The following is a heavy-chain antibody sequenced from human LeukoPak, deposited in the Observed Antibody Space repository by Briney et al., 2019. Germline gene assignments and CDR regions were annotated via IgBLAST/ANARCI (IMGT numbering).Heavy chain of an antibody. D-gene: IGHD4-23*01. V-gene: IGHV4-34*01. J-gene: IGHJ4*02. CDR1: GGSFSGYY. CDR3: ARIKLYYFDY. Sequence: SETLSLTCAVYGGSFSGYYWSWIRQPPGKGLEWIGEINHSGSTNYNPSLKSRVTISVDTSKNQFSLKLSSVTAADTAVYYCARIKLYYFDYWGRGTLVTVSS. CDR2: INHSGST.